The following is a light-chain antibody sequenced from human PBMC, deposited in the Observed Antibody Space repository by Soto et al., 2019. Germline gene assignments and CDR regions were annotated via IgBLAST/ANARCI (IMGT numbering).Light chain of an antibody. CDR1: QSVSTY. V-gene: IGKV3-11*01. CDR3: QQRSIRPA. J-gene: IGKJ4*01. CDR2: DAS. Sequence: EIVLTQSPATLSLSPGERATLSCRASQSVSTYLAWYQQKPGQAPRLLIYDASNRATGIPVRFSGSGSGTDFPLTISSLEPEDFAVYYCQQRSIRPAFGGGTKVEIK.